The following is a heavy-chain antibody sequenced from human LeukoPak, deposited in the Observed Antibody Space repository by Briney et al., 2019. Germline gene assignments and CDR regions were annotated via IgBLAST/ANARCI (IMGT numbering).Heavy chain of an antibody. CDR2: INPNSGAT. CDR3: ARYLMTTQTCDFDY. J-gene: IGHJ4*02. CDR1: GFTFTISA. D-gene: IGHD3-16*01. V-gene: IGHV1-2*02. Sequence: ASVKVSCKASGFTFTISAMQWVRQAPGQGLEWMAWINPNSGATNYAQKFQGRVTVTRDTSISTAYMELSSLESDDTAVYYCARYLMTTQTCDFDYWGQGTLVSVSS.